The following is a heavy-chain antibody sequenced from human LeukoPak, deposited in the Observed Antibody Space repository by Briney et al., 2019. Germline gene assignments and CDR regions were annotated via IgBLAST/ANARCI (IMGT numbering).Heavy chain of an antibody. CDR2: INHSGST. CDR1: GGSFSGYY. V-gene: IGHV4-34*01. Sequence: SETLSLTCAVYGGSFSGYYWSWIRQPLGKGLEWIGEINHSGSTNYNPSLKSRVTISVDTSKNQFSLKLSSVTAADTAVYYCARGQRQWLFGYWGQGTLVTVSS. J-gene: IGHJ4*02. D-gene: IGHD6-19*01. CDR3: ARGQRQWLFGY.